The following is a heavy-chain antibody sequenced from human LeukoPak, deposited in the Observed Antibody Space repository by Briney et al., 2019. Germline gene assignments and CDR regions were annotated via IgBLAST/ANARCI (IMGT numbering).Heavy chain of an antibody. D-gene: IGHD6-19*01. CDR1: GYSFTSNV. CDR3: ARDRGYSSGLYWYFDL. J-gene: IGHJ2*01. V-gene: IGHV1-18*01. CDR2: ISAYNGNT. Sequence: ASVKVSCKASGYSFTSNVISWVRQAPGQGLEWMGWISAYNGNTNYAQKLQGRVTMTTDTSTSTAYMELRSLRSDDTAVYYCARDRGYSSGLYWYFDLWGRGTLVTVSS.